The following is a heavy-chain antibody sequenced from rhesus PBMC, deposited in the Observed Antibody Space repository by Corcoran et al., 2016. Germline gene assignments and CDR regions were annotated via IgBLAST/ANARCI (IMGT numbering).Heavy chain of an antibody. D-gene: IGHD4-29*01. CDR2: SYGNGGRT. V-gene: IGHV4-147*01. CDR1: GGSISGYY. J-gene: IGHJ4*01. CDR3: ARLDTVATTTGYFDY. Sequence: QVQLQESGPGLVKPSATLSLTCAVSGGSISGYYWRWIRQPPGKGLEWIGGSYGNGGRTCNKPTLTRRVTISTDTSKNQFSLKRSSWTAADTAVYYCARLDTVATTTGYFDYWGQGVLVTVSS.